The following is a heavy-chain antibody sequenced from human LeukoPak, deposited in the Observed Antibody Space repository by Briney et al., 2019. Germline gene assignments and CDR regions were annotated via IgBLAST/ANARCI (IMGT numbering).Heavy chain of an antibody. J-gene: IGHJ4*02. Sequence: SVKVSCKASGGTFSSYAISWVRQAPGQGLEWMGRIIPILGIANYAQKFQGRVTITADKSTSTAYMELSSLRPEDTAVYYCASTDSSSNFDSWGQGTLVTVSS. CDR2: IIPILGIA. D-gene: IGHD6-6*01. CDR1: GGTFSSYA. V-gene: IGHV1-69*04. CDR3: ASTDSSSNFDS.